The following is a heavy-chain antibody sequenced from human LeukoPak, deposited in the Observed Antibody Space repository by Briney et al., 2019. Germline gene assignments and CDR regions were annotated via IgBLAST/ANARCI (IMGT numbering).Heavy chain of an antibody. CDR1: GYTFTSYG. Sequence: ASVKVSCKASGYTFTSYGISWVRQAPGQGLEWMGWISAYNGNTNYAQKLQGRVTMTTDTSTSTAYMELRSLRSEDTAVYYCAREPYSSSPNNWFDPWGQGTLVTVSS. CDR3: AREPYSSSPNNWFDP. V-gene: IGHV1-18*01. D-gene: IGHD6-13*01. J-gene: IGHJ5*02. CDR2: ISAYNGNT.